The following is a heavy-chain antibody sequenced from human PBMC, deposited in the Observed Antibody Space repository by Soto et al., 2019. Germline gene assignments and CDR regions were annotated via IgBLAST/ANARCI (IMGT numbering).Heavy chain of an antibody. V-gene: IGHV6-1*01. D-gene: IGHD2-2*02. Sequence: PSQTLSLTCAISGDSVSSNSAAWNWIRQSPSRGLEWLGRTYYRSKWYNDYAVSVKGRFTISRDNSKNSLYLQMNSLRAEDTALYYCAKNTVPAAIRYYGMDVWGQGTTVTVSS. J-gene: IGHJ6*02. CDR2: TYYRSKWYN. CDR1: GDSVSSNSAA. CDR3: AKNTVPAAIRYYGMDV.